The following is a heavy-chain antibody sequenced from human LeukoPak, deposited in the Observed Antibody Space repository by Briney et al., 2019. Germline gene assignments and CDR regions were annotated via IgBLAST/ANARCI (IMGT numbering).Heavy chain of an antibody. CDR3: AGSLGYCTSNVCYLKY. V-gene: IGHV1-18*01. CDR2: ISAYNGNT. Sequence: ASVKVSCKASGYTFTSYGISWVRQAPGQGLEWMGWISAYNGNTNYAQKLQGRVTMTTDTSTSTAYMELRSLRSDGTAVYYCAGSLGYCTSNVCYLKYWGQGTLVTVSS. J-gene: IGHJ4*02. D-gene: IGHD2-8*01. CDR1: GYTFTSYG.